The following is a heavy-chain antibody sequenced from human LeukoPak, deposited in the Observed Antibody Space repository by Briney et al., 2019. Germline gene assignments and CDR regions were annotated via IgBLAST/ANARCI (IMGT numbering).Heavy chain of an antibody. V-gene: IGHV3-30-3*01. CDR3: ARDPSSGWYIYFDY. Sequence: PGGSLRLSCAASGFTFSSYAMHWVRQAPGKGLEWVAVISYDGSNKYYADSVKGRFTISRDNSKNTLYLQMNSLRAEDTAVYYCARDPSSGWYIYFDYWGQGTLVTVSS. J-gene: IGHJ4*02. CDR2: ISYDGSNK. CDR1: GFTFSSYA. D-gene: IGHD6-19*01.